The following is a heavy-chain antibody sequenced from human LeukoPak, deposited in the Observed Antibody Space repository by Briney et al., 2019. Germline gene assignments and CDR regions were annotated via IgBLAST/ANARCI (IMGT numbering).Heavy chain of an antibody. CDR1: GYSFTNYW. Sequence: GESLKISCKGSGYSFTNYWIGWVRQMPGEGLEWMGIIYPGDSDTRYSPSFQGQVTISADKSISTAYLQWSSLKASDTATYYCARAGYNSGWYEVDYWGQGTLVTVSS. D-gene: IGHD6-19*01. CDR2: IYPGDSDT. CDR3: ARAGYNSGWYEVDY. V-gene: IGHV5-51*01. J-gene: IGHJ4*02.